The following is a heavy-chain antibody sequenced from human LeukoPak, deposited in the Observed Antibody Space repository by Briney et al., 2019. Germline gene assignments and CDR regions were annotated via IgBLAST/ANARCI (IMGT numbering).Heavy chain of an antibody. CDR2: ISSSSSTI. CDR1: GFTFSSYS. V-gene: IGHV3-48*01. J-gene: IGHJ4*02. CDR3: ARDPAAWYYDFWSGYYYFDY. Sequence: GGSLRLSCAASGFTFSSYSMNWVRQAPGKGLEWVSYISSSSSTIYYADSVKGRFTISRDNAKSSLYLQMNSLRAEDTAVYYCARDPAAWYYDFWSGYYYFDYWGQGTLVTVSS. D-gene: IGHD3-3*01.